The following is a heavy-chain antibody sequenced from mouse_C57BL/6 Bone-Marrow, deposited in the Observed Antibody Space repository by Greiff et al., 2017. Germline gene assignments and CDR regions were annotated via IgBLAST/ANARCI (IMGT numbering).Heavy chain of an antibody. D-gene: IGHD1-1*01. CDR2: IYPRDGST. V-gene: IGHV1-81*01. Sequence: QVQLQQSGAELARPGASVKLSCKASGYTFTSYGISWVKQRTGQGLEWIGYIYPRDGSTKYNEKFKGKATLTADKSSSTAYMQLNSLTSEDSAVYFCAELRGYWGQGTTLTVSS. CDR1: GYTFTSYG. J-gene: IGHJ2*01. CDR3: AELRGY.